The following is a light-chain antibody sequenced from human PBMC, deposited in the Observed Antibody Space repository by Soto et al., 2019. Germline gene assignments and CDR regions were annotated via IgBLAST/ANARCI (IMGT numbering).Light chain of an antibody. CDR3: QKYNSGLIT. V-gene: IGKV1-27*01. CDR2: GAS. J-gene: IGKJ5*01. CDR1: RDISNY. Sequence: DIQVTQSPSSLSASLGDRVSITCRASRDISNYLAWYQQKPGQVPRLLISGASTLHSGVPSRFSGSGSGTDFTLTITSLQPEDIATYYCQKYNSGLITFGQGTRLEIK.